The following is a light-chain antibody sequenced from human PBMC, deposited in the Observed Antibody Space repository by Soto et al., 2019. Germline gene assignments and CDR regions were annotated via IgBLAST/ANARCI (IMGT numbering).Light chain of an antibody. CDR2: EVS. CDR3: SSYTSSSTSYV. J-gene: IGLJ1*01. V-gene: IGLV2-14*01. Sequence: QSVLTQPASVSGSPGQSVTISCTGTSSDVGGYNYVSWYQHHPGKAPKLIIYEVSDRPSGVSSRFSGSKSGNTASLTISGLQAEDEADYYCSSYTSSSTSYVFGTGTKLTVL. CDR1: SSDVGGYNY.